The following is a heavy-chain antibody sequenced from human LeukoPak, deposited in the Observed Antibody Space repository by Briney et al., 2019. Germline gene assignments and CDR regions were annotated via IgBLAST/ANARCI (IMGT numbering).Heavy chain of an antibody. J-gene: IGHJ6*02. CDR1: AYTFSNYL. Sequence: ASVKVSCKASAYTFSNYLIHWVRQAPGQGLEWMGMIDPKSGSTDYTQKFQGRVSMTRNTSISTAYMELSSLRSEDTAVYYCARADFSIAVAGYYYYGMDVWGQGTTVTVSS. CDR2: IDPKSGST. V-gene: IGHV1-8*02. D-gene: IGHD6-19*01. CDR3: ARADFSIAVAGYYYYGMDV.